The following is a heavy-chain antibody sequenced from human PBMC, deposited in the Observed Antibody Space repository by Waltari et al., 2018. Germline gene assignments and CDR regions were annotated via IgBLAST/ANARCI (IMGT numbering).Heavy chain of an antibody. CDR3: VRWRNLDT. Sequence: EVQLVESGGGWVQPGGSLRPSCVASGFACIGEWMSWVRQAPGKGRECVDTIKEDGSEKYYVDSVKGRFTISRDNAENSLYLQMNSLRDEDTAAYYCVRWRNLDTWGQGTLVIVSS. V-gene: IGHV3-7*01. J-gene: IGHJ5*02. CDR2: IKEDGSEK. D-gene: IGHD2-2*03. CDR1: GFACIGEW.